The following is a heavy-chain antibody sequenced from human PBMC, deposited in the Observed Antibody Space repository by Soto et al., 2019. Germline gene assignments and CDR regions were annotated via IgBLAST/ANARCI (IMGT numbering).Heavy chain of an antibody. CDR2: IWYDGSKK. D-gene: IGHD4-17*01. CDR1: GFTFSGFG. J-gene: IGHJ3*02. V-gene: IGHV3-33*01. Sequence: QVQLVESGGGVVQPGTSLRLSCEASGFTFSGFGMHWVRQAPGGGLEWVAVIWYDGSKKYYADCVKGRFTISRDNSKNALYLQMNSLRAEDTAVYYCARGRGGSYGGNSAHFDIWGQGTLVTVSS. CDR3: ARGRGGSYGGNSAHFDI.